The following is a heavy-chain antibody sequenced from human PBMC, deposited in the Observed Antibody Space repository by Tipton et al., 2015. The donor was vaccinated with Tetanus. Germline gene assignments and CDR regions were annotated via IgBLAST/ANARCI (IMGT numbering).Heavy chain of an antibody. CDR3: ARHLYGYWFDP. CDR2: IYFEGST. CDR1: GGSMNTRTFY. J-gene: IGHJ5*02. Sequence: TLSLTCTVSGGSMNTRTFYWGWIRQPPGKGLEWIASIYFEGSTYYSPSLKSRLTIDVDTSQNLFSLKLTSVTAADTAVYYCARHLYGYWFDPWGQGALVTVSS. V-gene: IGHV4-39*01. D-gene: IGHD2/OR15-2a*01.